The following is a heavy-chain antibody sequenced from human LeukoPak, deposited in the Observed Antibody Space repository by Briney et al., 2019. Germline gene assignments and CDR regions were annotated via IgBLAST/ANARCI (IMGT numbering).Heavy chain of an antibody. J-gene: IGHJ4*02. CDR2: ISYDGSNK. Sequence: GRSLRLSCAAWGFTFSSYAMLCVREAPGKGLEWVAVISYDGSNKYYAAYVKGRFTISRDNSKNTLYLQMNSLRAEDTAVYYCARDAYFDYWGQGTLVTVSS. CDR1: GFTFSSYA. V-gene: IGHV3-30*17. CDR3: ARDAYFDY.